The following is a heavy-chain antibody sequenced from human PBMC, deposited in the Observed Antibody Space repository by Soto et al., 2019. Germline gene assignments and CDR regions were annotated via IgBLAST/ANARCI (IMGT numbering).Heavy chain of an antibody. J-gene: IGHJ4*02. Sequence: WGSLRLSCAASGFTFSDYYMSWIRQAPGKGLEWVSYSSTSSSYTNYADSVKGRVTISRDNAKNSLYLQMNSLRAADTAVYYCARDRAGGRFSEWSQPEYYFDYWGQGTLVTVSS. CDR2: SSTSSSYT. CDR1: GFTFSDYY. CDR3: ARDRAGGRFSEWSQPEYYFDY. D-gene: IGHD3-3*01. V-gene: IGHV3-11*06.